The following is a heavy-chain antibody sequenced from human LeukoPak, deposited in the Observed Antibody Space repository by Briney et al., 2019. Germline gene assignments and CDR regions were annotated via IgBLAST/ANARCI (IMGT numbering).Heavy chain of an antibody. D-gene: IGHD2-8*02. V-gene: IGHV3-30*18. CDR1: EFTFSKYG. CDR3: AKDTDPAYFYYMDV. CDR2: ISFDINDR. Sequence: PGGSLRLSCAASEFTFSKYGMHWVRQAPGKGLEWVASISFDINDRKYAESVRGRFTISRDNSKNTLYLQMNSLRAEDTAFYYCAKDTDPAYFYYMDVWGKGTTVTVSS. J-gene: IGHJ6*03.